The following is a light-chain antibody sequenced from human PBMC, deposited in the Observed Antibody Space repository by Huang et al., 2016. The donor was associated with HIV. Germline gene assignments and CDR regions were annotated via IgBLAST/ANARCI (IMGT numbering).Light chain of an antibody. CDR3: QQHGSSPT. CDR1: QSVSGNY. CDR2: GAS. J-gene: IGKJ1*01. Sequence: IVLTQSPGTLSLSPGERATLSCRASQSVSGNYLGWYQQRPGQAPRLLIYGASSRATGIPDRFSGGGSGTDFTLTITRLEPEDFAVYYCQQHGSSPTFGQGTKVEIK. V-gene: IGKV3-20*01.